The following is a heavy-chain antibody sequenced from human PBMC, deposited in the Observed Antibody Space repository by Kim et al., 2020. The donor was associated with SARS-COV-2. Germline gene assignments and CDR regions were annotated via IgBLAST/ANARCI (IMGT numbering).Heavy chain of an antibody. CDR2: IKADGSKQ. Sequence: GGSLRLSCAASEFYITNFWMSWVRQAPGKGLEWVANIKADGSKQLYADSVKGRFTISRYNAKNSLYLQMNSLRVEDTAIYYCTREFGAYDFSAYWGQGTLVTFSS. V-gene: IGHV3-7*01. CDR3: TREFGAYDFSAY. D-gene: IGHD3-3*01. J-gene: IGHJ4*02. CDR1: EFYITNFW.